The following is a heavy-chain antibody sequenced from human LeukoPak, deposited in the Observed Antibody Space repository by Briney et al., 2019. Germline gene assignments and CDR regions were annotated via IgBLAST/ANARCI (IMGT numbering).Heavy chain of an antibody. J-gene: IGHJ4*02. CDR1: GGSFSGYY. CDR2: INHSGST. CDR3: ARGFFSSSGWLLRKSGSGSYDY. D-gene: IGHD6-19*01. Sequence: SETLSLTCAVYGGSFSGYYWSWIRQPPGKGLEWIGEINHSGSTNYNPSLKSRVTISVDTSKNQFSLKLSSVTAADTAVYYCARGFFSSSGWLLRKSGSGSYDYSGQGTLVTVSS. V-gene: IGHV4-34*01.